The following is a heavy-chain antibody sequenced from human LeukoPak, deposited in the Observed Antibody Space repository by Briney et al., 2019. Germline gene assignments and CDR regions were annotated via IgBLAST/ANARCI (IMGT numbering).Heavy chain of an antibody. V-gene: IGHV1-2*02. D-gene: IGHD2-21*01. CDR1: GYIFTSYY. CDR2: INPNSGDT. J-gene: IGHJ3*02. Sequence: ASVKVSCKASGYIFTSYYMHWVRQAPGQGLEWMGWINPNSGDTNFAQKFQGRVTMTRDTSISTAYMELSRLRSDDTAVYYCARASDYCGGDCYSLPAFDIWGQGTMVTVSS. CDR3: ARASDYCGGDCYSLPAFDI.